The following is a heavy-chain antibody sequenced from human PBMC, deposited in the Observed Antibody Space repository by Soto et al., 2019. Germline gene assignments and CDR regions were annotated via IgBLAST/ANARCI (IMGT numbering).Heavy chain of an antibody. D-gene: IGHD6-6*01. CDR3: ARNGKISSSSSFDY. CDR2: IYYSGST. Sequence: QLLESGPGLVKPSETLSLTCTVSGGSISSSSYYWGWIRQPPGKGLEWIGSIYYSGSTYYNPSLKSRVTISVDTSKNQFSLKLSSVTAADTAVYYCARNGKISSSSSFDYWGQGTLVTVSS. V-gene: IGHV4-39*01. CDR1: GGSISSSSYY. J-gene: IGHJ4*02.